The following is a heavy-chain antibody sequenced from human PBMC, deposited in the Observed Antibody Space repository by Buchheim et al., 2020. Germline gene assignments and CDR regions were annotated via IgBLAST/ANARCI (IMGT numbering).Heavy chain of an antibody. D-gene: IGHD4-17*01. J-gene: IGHJ4*02. V-gene: IGHV3-23*01. CDR2: ISGSGAGT. Sequence: EVQLLESGGGLVQPGGSPRLSCAASGFTFSSYPMSWVRQAPGKGLEWVSAISGSGAGTSYADSVKGRFTMSRDTSQHTLYLQMNSLRAEDTAVYYCAKNSVHGDWPEYWGQGTL. CDR3: AKNSVHGDWPEY. CDR1: GFTFSSYP.